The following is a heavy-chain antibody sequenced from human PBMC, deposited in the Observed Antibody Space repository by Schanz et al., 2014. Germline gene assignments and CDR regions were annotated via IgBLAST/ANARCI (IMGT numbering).Heavy chain of an antibody. CDR3: ARGYCAGTSCPIFDY. Sequence: QENRGKSESELKNPGASVKVSCKTSGYSFSTYATNWVRQAPGQGLEWLGWINTKTGNPTYAQGFTGRFVFSLDTSVSTTHLQITNLKADDTAVYYCARGYCAGTSCPIFDYWGQGTLVTVSS. J-gene: IGHJ4*02. V-gene: IGHV7-4-1*02. D-gene: IGHD2-2*01. CDR1: GYSFSTYA. CDR2: INTKTGNP.